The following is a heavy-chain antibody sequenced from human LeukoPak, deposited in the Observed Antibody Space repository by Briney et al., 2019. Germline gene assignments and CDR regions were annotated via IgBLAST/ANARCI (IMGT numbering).Heavy chain of an antibody. CDR1: GFTFSSYE. D-gene: IGHD6-13*01. Sequence: PGGSLRVSCAASGFTFSSYEMNWVRQAPGKGLEWVSYISSSGSTIYYADSVKGRFTISRDNAKNSLYLQMNSLRAEDTAVYYCAREEQQLADYWGQGTLVTVSS. J-gene: IGHJ4*02. CDR3: AREEQQLADY. V-gene: IGHV3-48*03. CDR2: ISSSGSTI.